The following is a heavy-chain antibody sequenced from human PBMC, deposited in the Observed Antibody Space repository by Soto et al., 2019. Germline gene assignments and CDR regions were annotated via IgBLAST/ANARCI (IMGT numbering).Heavy chain of an antibody. J-gene: IGHJ5*02. CDR1: GGSFSGYY. CDR3: ARGRWFDP. Sequence: SETLSLTCAVYGGSFSGYYWSWIRQPPGKGLEWIGEINHSGSTNYNLSLKSRVTISVDTSKNQFSLKLSSVTAADTAVYYCARGRWFDPWGQGTLVTVSS. CDR2: INHSGST. V-gene: IGHV4-34*01.